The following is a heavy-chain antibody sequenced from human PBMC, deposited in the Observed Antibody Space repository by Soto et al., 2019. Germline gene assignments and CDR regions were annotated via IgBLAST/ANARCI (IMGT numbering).Heavy chain of an antibody. Sequence: SETLSLTCSVSGGSISSGSYYWGWIRQTPGRGLEWIASMYHGGTTYSNPSLKSRVTISVDTSKNQFSLRLTSVTAADAAVYYCARRGVGAAATNWFDPWGQGTPVTVSS. D-gene: IGHD6-13*01. CDR1: GGSISSGSYY. J-gene: IGHJ5*02. V-gene: IGHV4-39*01. CDR3: ARRGVGAAATNWFDP. CDR2: MYHGGTT.